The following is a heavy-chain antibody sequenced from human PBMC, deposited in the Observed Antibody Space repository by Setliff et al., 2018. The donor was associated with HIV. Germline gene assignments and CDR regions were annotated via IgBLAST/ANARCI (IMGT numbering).Heavy chain of an antibody. CDR1: GGTFTNSA. V-gene: IGHV1-69*10. Sequence: GASVKVSCKASGGTFTNSAIGWVRQAPGQGLEWMGAIVPILGIANSAQKFQGRVTITTDESTNTAYMELSSVTAADTAVYYCARSPLNYYDKSDAFDIWGQGTMVTVSS. CDR3: ARSPLNYYDKSDAFDI. CDR2: IVPILGIA. J-gene: IGHJ3*02. D-gene: IGHD3-22*01.